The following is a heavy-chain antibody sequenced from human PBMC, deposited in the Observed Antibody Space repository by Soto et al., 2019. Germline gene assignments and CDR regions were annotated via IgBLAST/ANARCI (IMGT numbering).Heavy chain of an antibody. CDR1: GGSISSGGYY. Sequence: QVQLQESGPGLVKPSQTLSLTCTVSGGSISSGGYYWSCIRQHPGKGLEWIGYIYYSGSPYYNPSLKSRVTIPVDTSKNQFSLKLRSVTAADTFVYYCARFRDYSDSSGFDYWGQGTLVTVSS. CDR3: ARFRDYSDSSGFDY. V-gene: IGHV4-31*03. D-gene: IGHD3-22*01. J-gene: IGHJ4*02. CDR2: IYYSGSP.